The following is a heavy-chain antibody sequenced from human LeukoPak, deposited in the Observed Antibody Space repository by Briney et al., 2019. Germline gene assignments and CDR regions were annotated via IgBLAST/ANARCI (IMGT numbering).Heavy chain of an antibody. D-gene: IGHD6-19*01. Sequence: GGSPRLSCAVSGFSFADEYMSWIRQAPGQGLEWVSYISNTGSYTNYADSVEGRFTISRDNTENSLYLQMNSLRAEDTAVYYCARSRGAGPGAYFDYWGQGTLVAVTS. J-gene: IGHJ4*02. CDR1: GFSFADEY. CDR2: ISNTGSYT. V-gene: IGHV3-11*03. CDR3: ARSRGAGPGAYFDY.